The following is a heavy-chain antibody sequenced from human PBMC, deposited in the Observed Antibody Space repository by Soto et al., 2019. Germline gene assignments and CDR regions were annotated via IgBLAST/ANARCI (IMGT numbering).Heavy chain of an antibody. V-gene: IGHV4-31*03. D-gene: IGHD3-22*01. J-gene: IGHJ5*02. CDR1: GGSISSGGYY. CDR3: ARTSYDSSGTAADP. CDR2: IYYSGST. Sequence: TLSLTCTVSGGSISSGGYYWSWIRQHPGKGMEWIGYIYYSGSTYYNPSLKSRVTISVDTSKNQFSLKLSSVTAADTAVYFCARTSYDSSGTAADPWGQGTLVTVSS.